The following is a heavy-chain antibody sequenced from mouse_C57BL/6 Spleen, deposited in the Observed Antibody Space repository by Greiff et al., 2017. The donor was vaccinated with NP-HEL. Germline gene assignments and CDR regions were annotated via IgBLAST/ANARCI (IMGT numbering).Heavy chain of an antibody. D-gene: IGHD2-5*01. CDR3: ARALYSNYYFDY. CDR2: INYDGSST. Sequence: DVKLVESEGGLVQPGSSMKLSCTASGFTFSDYYMAWVRQVPEKGLEWVANINYDGSSTYYLDSLKSRFIISRDNAKNILYLQMSSLKSEDTATYYCARALYSNYYFDYWGQGTTLTVSS. V-gene: IGHV5-16*01. CDR1: GFTFSDYY. J-gene: IGHJ2*01.